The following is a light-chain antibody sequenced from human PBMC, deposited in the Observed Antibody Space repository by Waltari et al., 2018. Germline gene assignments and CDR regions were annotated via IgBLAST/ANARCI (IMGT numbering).Light chain of an antibody. CDR1: HVGSKY. CDR3: QAWDNNHVV. J-gene: IGLJ2*01. V-gene: IGLV3-1*01. Sequence: SYEVLQPPSVSVSPGQTARITCSGHHVGSKYVCWYQQKPGQAPVLVMYEESKRPSGIPERFSGANAGNTATLTISGAQAVDEADYYCQAWDNNHVVFGGGTTLTVL. CDR2: EES.